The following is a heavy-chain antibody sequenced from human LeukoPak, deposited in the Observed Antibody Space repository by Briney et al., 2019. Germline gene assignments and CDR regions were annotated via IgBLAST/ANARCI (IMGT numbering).Heavy chain of an antibody. D-gene: IGHD6-19*01. V-gene: IGHV3-15*01. CDR1: GFTFSDAW. J-gene: IGHJ4*02. CDR3: TTGSSGWRYFDY. Sequence: GGSLRLSCAASGFTFSDAWMSWVRQAPGKGLEWVGHIKSRTDGGTTDYAAPVEGRFTISRDNSENTLSLQMNSLKTEDTAVYYCTTGSSGWRYFDYWGQGTLFTVSS. CDR2: IKSRTDGGTT.